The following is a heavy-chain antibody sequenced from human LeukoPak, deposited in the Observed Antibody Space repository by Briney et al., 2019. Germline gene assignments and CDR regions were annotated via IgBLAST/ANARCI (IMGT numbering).Heavy chain of an antibody. CDR1: GYSISSGSY. Sequence: SETLSLTCTVSGYSISSGSYWDLLRQPPGKGLEWIGTTHYSGSTFYNPFLKSRLTISVDTSKNQFSLKLSSVTAADTAVYYCARELGLQKPRFDDWAQGILVTVSS. CDR3: ARELGLQKPRFDD. D-gene: IGHD4-11*01. CDR2: THYSGST. J-gene: IGHJ4*02. V-gene: IGHV4-38-2*02.